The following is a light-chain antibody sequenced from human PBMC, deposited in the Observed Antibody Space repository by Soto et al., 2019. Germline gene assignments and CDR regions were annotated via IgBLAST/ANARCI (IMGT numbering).Light chain of an antibody. V-gene: IGKV1-5*03. Sequence: DIQMTQSPSTLSASVGDRVTITCRASESISSWLAWYQQKPGKAPKLLINKASNLESGVPPRFSGSGSGTEFTLTISSLQPDDFATYYCQQYNRHATFGQGTKVDIK. CDR1: ESISSW. CDR2: KAS. CDR3: QQYNRHAT. J-gene: IGKJ1*01.